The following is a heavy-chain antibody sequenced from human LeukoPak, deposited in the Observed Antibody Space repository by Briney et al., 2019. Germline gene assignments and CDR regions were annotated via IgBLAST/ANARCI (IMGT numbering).Heavy chain of an antibody. Sequence: SETLSLTCTVSGGSITSSSYFWAWIRQPPGKGLEWIGSMSDSGRSYYSSSLKSRVTISVDTSKNQISLKVISVTAADTAVYYCARPWNGPANWFDPWGQGTRVTVSS. CDR2: MSDSGRS. V-gene: IGHV4-39*01. CDR3: ARPWNGPANWFDP. D-gene: IGHD3-3*01. J-gene: IGHJ5*02. CDR1: GGSITSSSYF.